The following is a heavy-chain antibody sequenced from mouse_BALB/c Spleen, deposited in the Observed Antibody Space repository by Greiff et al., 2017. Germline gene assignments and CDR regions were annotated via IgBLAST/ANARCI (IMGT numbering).Heavy chain of an antibody. CDR3: ARRALLRLPFDY. CDR2: IYPGDGDT. J-gene: IGHJ2*01. D-gene: IGHD1-2*01. CDR1: GYAFSSSW. V-gene: IGHV1-82*01. Sequence: QVQLQQSGPELVKPGASVKISCKASGYAFSSSWMNWVKQRPGQGLEWIGRIYPGDGDTNYNGKFKGKATLTADKSSSTAFMHLNSLTSEDSAVYYCARRALLRLPFDYWGQGTTLTVSS.